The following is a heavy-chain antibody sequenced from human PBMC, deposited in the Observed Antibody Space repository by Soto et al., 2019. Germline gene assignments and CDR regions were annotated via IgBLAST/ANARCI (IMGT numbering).Heavy chain of an antibody. CDR2: IKQDGSEK. CDR3: ARGGGLTIFGVVIKFYYYMDV. J-gene: IGHJ6*03. Sequence: GGSLRLSCAASGFTFSSYWMSWVRQAPGKGLEWVANIKQDGSEKYYVDSVKGRFTISRDNAKNSLYLQMNSLRAEDTAVYYCARGGGLTIFGVVIKFYYYMDVWGKGTTVTVSS. D-gene: IGHD3-3*01. CDR1: GFTFSSYW. V-gene: IGHV3-7*01.